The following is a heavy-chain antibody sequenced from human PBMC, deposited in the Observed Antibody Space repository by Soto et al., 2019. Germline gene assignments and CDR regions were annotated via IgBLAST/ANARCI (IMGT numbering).Heavy chain of an antibody. CDR1: GFSFSSYA. Sequence: LRLSCAASGFSFSSYAMSWVRQAPGKGLEWVSSIGGSGITAYYADSVKGRFTISRDNSKNAVYLHMNSLRAEDTAVYYCAKAPTAAGTYWVDYWGQGTLVTVSS. CDR3: AKAPTAAGTYWVDY. CDR2: IGGSGITA. J-gene: IGHJ4*02. V-gene: IGHV3-23*01. D-gene: IGHD6-13*01.